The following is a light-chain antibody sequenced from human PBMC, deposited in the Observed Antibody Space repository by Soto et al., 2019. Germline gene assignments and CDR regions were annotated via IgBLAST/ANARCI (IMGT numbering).Light chain of an antibody. CDR2: DNN. CDR3: GTWDSSLSAGQGVV. V-gene: IGLV1-51*01. Sequence: QTVVTQPPSVSAAPGQKVTISCSGSSSNIGNNYVSWYQQLPGTAPKLLIYDNNKRPSGIPDRFSGSKSGTSATLGITGLQTGDEADYYCGTWDSSLSAGQGVVFGGGTQLTVL. CDR1: SSNIGNNY. J-gene: IGLJ2*01.